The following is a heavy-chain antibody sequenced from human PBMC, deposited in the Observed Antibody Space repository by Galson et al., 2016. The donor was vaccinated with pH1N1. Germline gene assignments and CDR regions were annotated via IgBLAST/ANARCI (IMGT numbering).Heavy chain of an antibody. CDR3: ARVGAYGDYAPLNNWFNP. D-gene: IGHD4-17*01. Sequence: SLRLSCAASGFSFRSYWMGWVRQAPGKGLEWVANIYQDGSQKLYVDSVKGRFTIFRDNAKNSLYLQMNSPRVEDTAVYYCARVGAYGDYAPLNNWFNPWGQGTQVTVSS. J-gene: IGHJ5*02. CDR1: GFSFRSYW. CDR2: IYQDGSQK. V-gene: IGHV3-7*01.